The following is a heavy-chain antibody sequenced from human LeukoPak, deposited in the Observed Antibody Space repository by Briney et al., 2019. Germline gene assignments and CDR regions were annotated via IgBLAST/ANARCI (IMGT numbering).Heavy chain of an antibody. CDR1: GGSISSYY. CDR2: IYDSGST. J-gene: IGHJ4*02. D-gene: IGHD3-22*01. V-gene: IGHV4-59*01. Sequence: SETLSLTCTVSGGSISSYYWSWIRQPPGKGLEWIGNIYDSGSTNYNPSLKSRVTISVDTSKNQCSLKLSSVTAADTAVYYCARQSISGSSLSYLDYWGQGTLVNVSS. CDR3: ARQSISGSSLSYLDY.